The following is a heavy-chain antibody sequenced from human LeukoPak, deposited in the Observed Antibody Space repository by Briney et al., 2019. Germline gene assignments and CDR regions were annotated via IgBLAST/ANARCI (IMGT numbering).Heavy chain of an antibody. CDR2: ISLSSSEI. CDR3: ARDVPSRTTQTFYYYYYMDV. J-gene: IGHJ6*03. D-gene: IGHD1-1*01. CDR1: GFTFSNYW. V-gene: IGHV3-21*01. Sequence: GGSLRLSCAASGFTFSNYWMNWVRQAPGKGLDWVSSISLSSSEIYYADSVKGRFTISRDNAKNSLYLQMNSFRAEDTAGYYCARDVPSRTTQTFYYYYYMDVWGKGTTVTVS.